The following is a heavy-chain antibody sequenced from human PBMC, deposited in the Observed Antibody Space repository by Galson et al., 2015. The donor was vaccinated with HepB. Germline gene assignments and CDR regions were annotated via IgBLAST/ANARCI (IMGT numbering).Heavy chain of an antibody. V-gene: IGHV3-13*01. CDR2: IGTAGDT. Sequence: SLRLSCAASGFAFSTYDMHWVRQATGKGLEWVSSIGTAGDTYYAGSVKGRFTISRENAKNSLYLQMNSLRAGDTAVSYCVRGGPTGFDYWGQGTLVTVSS. CDR1: GFAFSTYD. D-gene: IGHD4-17*01. CDR3: VRGGPTGFDY. J-gene: IGHJ4*02.